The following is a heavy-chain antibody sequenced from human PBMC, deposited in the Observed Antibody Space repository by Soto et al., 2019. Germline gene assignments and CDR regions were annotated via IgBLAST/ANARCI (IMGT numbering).Heavy chain of an antibody. J-gene: IGHJ6*02. CDR1: GYSFTSYC. CDR2: IYPGDSDT. D-gene: IGHD2-21*02. V-gene: IGHV5-51*01. CDR3: ARWVVTATNYYYGMDV. Sequence: PGESLKISCQGSGYSFTSYCIGLVLQMPGKGLEWMGIIYPGDSDTRYSPSFQGQVTISADKSISTAYLQWSSLKASDTAMYYCARWVVTATNYYYGMDVWGQGTTVTVSS.